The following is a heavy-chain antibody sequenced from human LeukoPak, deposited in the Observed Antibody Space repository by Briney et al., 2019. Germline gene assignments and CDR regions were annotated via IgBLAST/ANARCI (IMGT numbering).Heavy chain of an antibody. J-gene: IGHJ4*02. CDR1: GFTFNTYG. D-gene: IGHD3-10*02. Sequence: GASLRLSCAASGFTFNTYGMTWVRQAPGKGLEWVSAITSSGGSTYYGDSVKGRFTISRDNSRNTLYLQMNSLRVDDTAVYYCARDLCWGCFDDWGQGNLVTVSS. CDR2: ITSSGGST. V-gene: IGHV3-23*01. CDR3: ARDLCWGCFDD.